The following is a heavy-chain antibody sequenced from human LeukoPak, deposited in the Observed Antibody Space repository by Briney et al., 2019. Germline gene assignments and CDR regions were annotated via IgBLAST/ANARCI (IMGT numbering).Heavy chain of an antibody. CDR3: ATDLPKYSSGPAGD. CDR2: FDPEDGET. CDR1: GYTLTELS. Sequence: GASVKVSCKVSGYTLTELSMHWVRQAPGKGLEWMGGFDPEDGETIYAQKFQGRVTMTEDTSTDTAYMELSSLRSEDTAVYYCATDLPKYSSGPAGDWGQGTLVAVSS. D-gene: IGHD6-19*01. V-gene: IGHV1-24*01. J-gene: IGHJ4*02.